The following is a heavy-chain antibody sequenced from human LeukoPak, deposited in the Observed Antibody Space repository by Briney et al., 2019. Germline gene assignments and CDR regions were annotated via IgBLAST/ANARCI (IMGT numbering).Heavy chain of an antibody. D-gene: IGHD2-21*02. CDR2: IKQDGSDR. Sequence: GGSLRLSCAASGFTFRNYWMSWVRQAPGTGLEWVANIKQDGSDRNYVTSVRGRFTISRDSAKNSLYLQMNSLRAEDTAVYYCARFRTWGDKAFDYWGQGTLVTVSS. CDR3: ARFRTWGDKAFDY. CDR1: GFTFRNYW. V-gene: IGHV3-7*01. J-gene: IGHJ4*02.